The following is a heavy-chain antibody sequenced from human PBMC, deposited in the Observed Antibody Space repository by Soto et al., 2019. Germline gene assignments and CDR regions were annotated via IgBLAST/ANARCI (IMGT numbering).Heavy chain of an antibody. CDR2: IGTAGDT. CDR1: GFTFSSYD. V-gene: IGHV3-13*01. D-gene: IGHD6-19*01. Sequence: GGSLRLSCAASGFTFSSYDMHWVRQATGRGLEWVSAIGTAGDTYYPGSVKGRFTISRENAKNSLYLQMNSLRAGDTAVYYCARGKRVDSSGWFTPLDYWGQGPLVTVSS. CDR3: ARGKRVDSSGWFTPLDY. J-gene: IGHJ4*02.